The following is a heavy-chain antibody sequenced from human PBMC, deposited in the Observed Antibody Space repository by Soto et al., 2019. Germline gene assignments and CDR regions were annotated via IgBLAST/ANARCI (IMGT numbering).Heavy chain of an antibody. CDR1: GGTFSSYA. J-gene: IGHJ4*02. CDR2: IIPIFGTA. CDR3: TRGWETVGTTTPFAY. Sequence: QVQLVQSGAEVKKPGSSVKVSCKASGGTFSSYAISWVRQAPGQGLEWMGGIIPIFGTANYAQKFQGRVAITADKSTSTAYMELSSLRSEDTALYYCTRGWETVGTTTPFAYWGQGTVVTVSS. D-gene: IGHD1-26*01. V-gene: IGHV1-69*06.